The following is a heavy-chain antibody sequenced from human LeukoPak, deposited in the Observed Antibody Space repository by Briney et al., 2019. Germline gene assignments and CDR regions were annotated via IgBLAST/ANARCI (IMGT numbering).Heavy chain of an antibody. J-gene: IGHJ4*02. Sequence: GGSLRLSCAASGFTFSSYAMSWARQAPGKGLEWVSAISGSGGSTYYADSVKGRFTISRDNSKNTLYLQMNSLRAEDTAVYYCAKEPLEWELGGVHFDYWGQGTLVTVSP. CDR3: AKEPLEWELGGVHFDY. CDR1: GFTFSSYA. CDR2: ISGSGGST. D-gene: IGHD1-26*01. V-gene: IGHV3-23*01.